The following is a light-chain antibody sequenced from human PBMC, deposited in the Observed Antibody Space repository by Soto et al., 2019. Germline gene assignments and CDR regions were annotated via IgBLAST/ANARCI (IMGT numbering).Light chain of an antibody. CDR3: AAWDDSLSGGV. V-gene: IGLV1-40*01. J-gene: IGLJ3*02. Sequence: QAVVTQPPSVSGAPGQRVTISCTGSSSNIGAGYDVHWYQQLPGTAPKLLIHGNNNRPSGVPDRISGSKSGTSASLAITGLQAEDEADYYCAAWDDSLSGGVFGGGTQLTVL. CDR1: SSNIGAGYD. CDR2: GNN.